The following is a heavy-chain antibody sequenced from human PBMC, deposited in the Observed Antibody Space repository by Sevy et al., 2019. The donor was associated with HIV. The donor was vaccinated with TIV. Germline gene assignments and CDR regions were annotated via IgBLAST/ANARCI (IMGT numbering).Heavy chain of an antibody. V-gene: IGHV3-23*01. J-gene: IGHJ3*02. Sequence: GGSLRLSCAASGFTFTTYAMGWVRQAPGKGLKWDSTLSGSGASTYYADSVKRRFTISRDNSKNTLFLQMDSLRAEDTAVYYCAKDFYDSSGYYPMEAFDIWGQGTMVTVSS. CDR3: AKDFYDSSGYYPMEAFDI. CDR2: LSGSGAST. D-gene: IGHD3-22*01. CDR1: GFTFTTYA.